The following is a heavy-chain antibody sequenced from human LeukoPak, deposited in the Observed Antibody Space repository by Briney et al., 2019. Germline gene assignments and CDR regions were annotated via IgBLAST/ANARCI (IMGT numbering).Heavy chain of an antibody. CDR3: ARLRGGVQLWGD. D-gene: IGHD1-1*01. CDR1: SGSFSSSSYF. J-gene: IGHJ4*01. CDR2: INYSGTT. Sequence: PSETLSLTCTASSGSFSSSSYFCGWIRQPPGMELEWIATINYSGTTYYNPSLKSRVTTSVDTSRNQFSLKLKSVTATDTAVYFGARLRGGVQLWGDWGQGALVTVSS. V-gene: IGHV4-39*01.